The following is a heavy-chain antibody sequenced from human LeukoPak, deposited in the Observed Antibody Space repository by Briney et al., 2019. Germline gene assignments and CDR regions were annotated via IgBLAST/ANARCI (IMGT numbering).Heavy chain of an antibody. CDR2: ISSNSIYV. CDR1: GFTFSSYS. Sequence: GSLRLSCAASGFTFSSYSMNWVRQAPGKGLEWVSSISSNSIYVFYADSMKGRFTISRVNAKNSLSLQMNSLRAEDTAVYYCARDQVDRIWYFVYWGQGTLVTVSS. J-gene: IGHJ4*02. V-gene: IGHV3-21*01. CDR3: ARDQVDRIWYFVY. D-gene: IGHD1-14*01.